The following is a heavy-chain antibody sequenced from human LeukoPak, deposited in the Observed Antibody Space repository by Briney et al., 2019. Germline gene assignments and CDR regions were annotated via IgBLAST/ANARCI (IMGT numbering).Heavy chain of an antibody. Sequence: GGSLRLSCAASGFTFSSYAMSWVRQAPGKGREWVSAISGSGGSTYYADSVKGRFTISRDNSKNTLYLQMNSLRAEDTAVYYCAKGFTYYYDSSGYYYFDYWGQGTLVTVSS. CDR1: GFTFSSYA. V-gene: IGHV3-23*01. J-gene: IGHJ4*02. CDR3: AKGFTYYYDSSGYYYFDY. D-gene: IGHD3-22*01. CDR2: ISGSGGST.